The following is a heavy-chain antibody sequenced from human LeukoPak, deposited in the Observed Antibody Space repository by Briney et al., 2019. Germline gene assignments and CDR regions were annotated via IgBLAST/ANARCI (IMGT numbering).Heavy chain of an antibody. CDR2: IYYSGGT. V-gene: IGHV4-39*07. D-gene: IGHD1-26*01. J-gene: IGHJ3*02. CDR1: GGSISSSSYY. Sequence: SKTLSLTCTVSGGSISSSSYYWGWIRQPPGKGLEWIGSIYYSGGTYYNPSLKSRVTISVDTSKNQFSLKLSSVTAADTAVYYCARVGWELRDGGSFDIWGQGTMVTVSS. CDR3: ARVGWELRDGGSFDI.